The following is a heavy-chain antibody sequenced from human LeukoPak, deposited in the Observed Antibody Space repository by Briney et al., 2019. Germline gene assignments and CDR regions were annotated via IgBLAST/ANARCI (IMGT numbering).Heavy chain of an antibody. CDR3: ARASIAARPARGAWVRNWFDP. J-gene: IGHJ5*02. V-gene: IGHV4-59*11. CDR1: GGSIGSHY. CDR2: VYDIGST. D-gene: IGHD6-6*01. Sequence: PSETLSLTCTVSGGSIGSHYWTWIRQTPGKGLEWIGYVYDIGSTKYNPSLKSRVTISVDTSKNQFSLRLSSVTAADTAVYYCARASIAARPARGAWVRNWFDPWGQGTLVTVSS.